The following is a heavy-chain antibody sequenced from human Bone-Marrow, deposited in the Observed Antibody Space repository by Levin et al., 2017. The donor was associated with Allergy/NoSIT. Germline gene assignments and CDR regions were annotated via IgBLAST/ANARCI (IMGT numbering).Heavy chain of an antibody. CDR3: AKDDGGGYVYAYV. J-gene: IGHJ4*02. Sequence: PGGSLRLSCEASGFLFSDYGMHWVRQAPGKGLEWVAFMPHRGNNKYYGDSVKGRFSISRDNPKSTMYLQMNSLTSEDTAVYYCAKDDGGGYVYAYVWGQGALVTVSS. CDR1: GFLFSDYG. CDR2: MPHRGNNK. D-gene: IGHD3-16*01. V-gene: IGHV3-30*02.